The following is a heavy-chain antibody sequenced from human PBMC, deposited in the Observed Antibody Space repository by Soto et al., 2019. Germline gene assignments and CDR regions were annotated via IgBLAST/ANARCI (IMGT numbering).Heavy chain of an antibody. CDR1: GGSFSDFY. Sequence: LSLTCAVYGGSFSDFYWNCIRQPPGKGLEWIGEINHSGSTSYNPSLKSRVTISVDTSKNQISLKLTSVTAADTAVYYCARGPRVVWVVPTAQRDVFDIRGQGTMVTVSS. CDR2: INHSGST. J-gene: IGHJ3*02. CDR3: ARGPRVVWVVPTAQRDVFDI. V-gene: IGHV4-34*01. D-gene: IGHD2-2*01.